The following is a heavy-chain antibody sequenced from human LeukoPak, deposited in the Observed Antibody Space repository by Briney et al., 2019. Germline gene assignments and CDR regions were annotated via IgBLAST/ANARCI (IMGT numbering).Heavy chain of an antibody. V-gene: IGHV4-61*02. J-gene: IGHJ5*02. CDR2: IYATGGT. Sequence: SQTLSLTCTVSGGPISSSPYYWSWIRQPAGKGLERIGRIYATGGTNYNPSLKSRVTISVDTSKNQFSLKLTSVTAADTAVYYCARDDYYYDTSGYYQGWFDPWGQGTLVTVSS. D-gene: IGHD3-22*01. CDR3: ARDDYYYDTSGYYQGWFDP. CDR1: GGPISSSPYY.